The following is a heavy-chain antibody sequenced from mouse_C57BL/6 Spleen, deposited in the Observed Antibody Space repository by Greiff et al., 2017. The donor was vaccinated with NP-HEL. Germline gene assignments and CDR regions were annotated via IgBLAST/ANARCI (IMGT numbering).Heavy chain of an antibody. CDR2: ISDGGSYT. D-gene: IGHD3-2*02. CDR1: GFTFSSYA. CDR3: ARGDSSGYWFAY. V-gene: IGHV5-4*01. Sequence: EVQLVESGGGLVKPGGSLKLSCAASGFTFSSYAMSWVRQTPEKRLEWVATISDGGSYTYYPDNVKGRFTISRDNAKNNLYLQMSHLKSEDTAMYYCARGDSSGYWFAYWGQGTLVTVSA. J-gene: IGHJ3*01.